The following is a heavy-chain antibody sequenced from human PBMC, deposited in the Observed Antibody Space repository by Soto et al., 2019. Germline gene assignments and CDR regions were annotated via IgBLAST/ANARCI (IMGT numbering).Heavy chain of an antibody. CDR1: GGSFSGYY. D-gene: IGHD6-13*01. V-gene: IGHV4-34*01. CDR2: INHSGST. CDR3: XRGRPTKYSSSWYYFDY. Sequence: SETLSLTCAVYGGSFSGYYWSWIRQPPGKGLEWIGEINHSGSTNYNPSLKSRVTISVDTSKNQFSLKLSSVTAADTAVYXXXRGRPTKYSSSWYYFDYWGQGTLVT. J-gene: IGHJ4*02.